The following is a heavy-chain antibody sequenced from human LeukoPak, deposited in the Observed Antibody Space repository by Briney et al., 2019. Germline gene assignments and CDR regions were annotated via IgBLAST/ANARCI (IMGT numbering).Heavy chain of an antibody. CDR3: AKNMAPPMTTVTTSEDY. CDR2: ISGSGGST. CDR1: GFTFSSYA. D-gene: IGHD4-17*01. V-gene: IGHV3-23*01. J-gene: IGHJ4*02. Sequence: PGGSLRLSCAASGFTFSSYAMSWVRQAPGKGLEWVSAISGSGGSTYYADSVKGRFTISRDNSKNTLYLQMNSLRAEDTAVYYCAKNMAPPMTTVTTSEDYWGQGTLVTVSS.